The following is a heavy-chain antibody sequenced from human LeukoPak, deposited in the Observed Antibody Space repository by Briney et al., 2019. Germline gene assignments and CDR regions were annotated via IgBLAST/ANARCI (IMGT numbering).Heavy chain of an antibody. CDR2: IYYSGST. D-gene: IGHD3-10*01. CDR3: ARHLRLLTMVRGTPRKNAFDI. V-gene: IGHV4-39*01. CDR1: GGSISSSSYY. Sequence: SETLSLTCTVSGGSISSSSYYWGWIRQPPGKGLEWIGSIYYSGSTYYNPSLKSRVTISVDTSKNQFSLKLSSVTAADTAVYYCARHLRLLTMVRGTPRKNAFDIWGQGTMVTVSS. J-gene: IGHJ3*02.